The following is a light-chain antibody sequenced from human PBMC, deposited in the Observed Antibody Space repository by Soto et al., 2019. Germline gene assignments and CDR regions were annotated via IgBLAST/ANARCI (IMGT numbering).Light chain of an antibody. V-gene: IGLV4-69*01. CDR3: QTCGTGIYWV. Sequence: QPVLTQSPSASASLGASVKLTCPLSSGHSSYAIAWHQQQPEKGPRCLMKLHNDGSYIKGDGIPDRFSGSSSGAERYLTISSLQSEDEADYYCQTCGTGIYWVFGGGTKLTVL. CDR2: LHNDGSY. J-gene: IGLJ3*02. CDR1: SGHSSYA.